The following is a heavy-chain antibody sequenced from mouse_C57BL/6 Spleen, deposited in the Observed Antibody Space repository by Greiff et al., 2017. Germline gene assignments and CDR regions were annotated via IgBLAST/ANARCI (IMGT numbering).Heavy chain of an antibody. Sequence: EVKLMESGGGLVKPGGSLKLSCAASGFTFSSYAMSWVRQTPEKRLEWVATISDGGSYTYYPDNVKGRFTISRDNAKNNLYLQMSHLKSEDTAMYYCARDNRGFITTVVDAMDYWGQGTSVTVSS. J-gene: IGHJ4*01. CDR3: ARDNRGFITTVVDAMDY. CDR2: ISDGGSYT. CDR1: GFTFSSYA. V-gene: IGHV5-4*01. D-gene: IGHD1-1*01.